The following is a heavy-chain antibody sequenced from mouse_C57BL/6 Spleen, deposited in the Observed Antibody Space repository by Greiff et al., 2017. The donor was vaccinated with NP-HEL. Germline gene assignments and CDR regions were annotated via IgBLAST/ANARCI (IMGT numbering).Heavy chain of an antibody. CDR1: GFNIKDYY. V-gene: IGHV14-2*01. J-gene: IGHJ4*01. Sequence: VQLQQSGAELVKPGASVKLSCTASGFNIKDYYMHWVKQRTEQGLERIGRIDPEDGETKYAPRFQGKATITADTSSNTAYLQLSSLTSEDTAVYYCASSDDDRGDYYAMDYWGQGTSVTVAS. CDR3: ASSDDDRGDYYAMDY. D-gene: IGHD2-4*01. CDR2: IDPEDGET.